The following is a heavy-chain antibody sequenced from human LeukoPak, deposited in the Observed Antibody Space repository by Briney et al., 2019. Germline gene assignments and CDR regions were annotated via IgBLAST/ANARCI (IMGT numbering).Heavy chain of an antibody. CDR3: ARDVDDVVVIPAAMDV. Sequence: ASVKVSCKASGYTFTSYYMHWVRQAPGQGLEWMGIINPSGGSTSYAQNFQGRVTITADESTSTVYLELSSLRSEDTAVYYCARDVDDVVVIPAAMDVWGQGTAVTVSS. CDR2: INPSGGST. V-gene: IGHV1-46*01. CDR1: GYTFTSYY. D-gene: IGHD2-2*01. J-gene: IGHJ6*02.